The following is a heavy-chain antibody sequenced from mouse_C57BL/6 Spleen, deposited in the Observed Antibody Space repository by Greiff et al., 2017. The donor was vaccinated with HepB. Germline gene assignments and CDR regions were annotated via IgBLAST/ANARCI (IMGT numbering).Heavy chain of an antibody. D-gene: IGHD4-1*01. J-gene: IGHJ2*01. Sequence: QVHVKQPGAELVRPGSSVKLSCKASGYTFTSYWMHWVKQRPIQGLEWIGNIDPSDSETHYNQKFKDKATLTVDKSSSTAYMQLSSLTSEDSAVYYCARGRDLGTGDYWGQGTTLTVSS. CDR1: GYTFTSYW. CDR3: ARGRDLGTGDY. CDR2: IDPSDSET. V-gene: IGHV1-52*01.